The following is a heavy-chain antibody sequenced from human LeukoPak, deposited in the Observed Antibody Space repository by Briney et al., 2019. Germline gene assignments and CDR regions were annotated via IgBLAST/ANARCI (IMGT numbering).Heavy chain of an antibody. CDR2: IYYSGST. Sequence: GWIRQPPXKGLEWIGSIYYSGSTYYNPSLKSRVTISVDTSKNQFSLKLSSVTAADTAVYYCARRGSSGWYNYWGQGTLVTVSS. V-gene: IGHV4-39*01. D-gene: IGHD6-19*01. J-gene: IGHJ4*02. CDR3: ARRGSSGWYNY.